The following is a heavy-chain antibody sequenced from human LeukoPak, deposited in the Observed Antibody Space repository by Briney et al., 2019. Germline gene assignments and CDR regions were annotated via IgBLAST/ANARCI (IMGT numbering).Heavy chain of an antibody. D-gene: IGHD3-10*01. CDR1: GFTFSSYS. CDR3: ARSDRITSDDAFDI. Sequence: GGSLRLSCAASGFTFSSYSMNWVRQAPGKGLEWVSSISSSGSYIYYADSVKGRFTISRDNAKNSLYLQMDSLRAEDTAVYYCARSDRITSDDAFDIWGQGTMVTVSS. CDR2: ISSSGSYI. J-gene: IGHJ3*02. V-gene: IGHV3-21*01.